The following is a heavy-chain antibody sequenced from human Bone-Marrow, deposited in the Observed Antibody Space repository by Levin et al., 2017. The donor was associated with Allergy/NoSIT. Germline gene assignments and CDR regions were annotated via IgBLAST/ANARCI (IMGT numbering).Heavy chain of an antibody. CDR2: IYSTGDS. D-gene: IGHD6-19*01. V-gene: IGHV4-38-2*01. Sequence: PSETLSLNCAVSGYLINSAYYWAWIRQPPGKGLEWIGTIYSTGDSYFNPSLNSRASISRDTSKNQFSLKLTSVTAVDTAVYYCASRTTVAGHSFDYWGQGILVTVSS. CDR1: GYLINSAYY. CDR3: ASRTTVAGHSFDY. J-gene: IGHJ4*02.